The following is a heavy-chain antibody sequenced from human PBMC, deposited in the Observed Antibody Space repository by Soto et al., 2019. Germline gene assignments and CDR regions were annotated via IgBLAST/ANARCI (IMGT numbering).Heavy chain of an antibody. V-gene: IGHV4-34*01. Sequence: PSETLSLTCAVFGGSFSGYFWSWVLQPPGRGLDWIGEIDHSGSTNYNPSLKSRVTISVDTSKNQFSLKLSSVTAADTAVYYCARGRHFYGIDYWGQGALVTVSS. CDR3: ARGRHFYGIDY. CDR1: GGSFSGYF. D-gene: IGHD3-10*01. J-gene: IGHJ4*02. CDR2: IDHSGST.